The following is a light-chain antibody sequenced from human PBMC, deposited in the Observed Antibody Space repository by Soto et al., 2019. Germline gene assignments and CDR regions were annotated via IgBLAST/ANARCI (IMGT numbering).Light chain of an antibody. V-gene: IGKV3-11*01. J-gene: IGKJ4*01. Sequence: EIVLTQSPATLSLSPGETATLSCRASQSVSGYIGWYQQKPGQAPRLLIYADSKRATGIPARFSGGGSGTDFTLTISRLEPEDFAVYYCQQFSSYPLTFGGGTKVDI. CDR2: ADS. CDR3: QQFSSYPLT. CDR1: QSVSGY.